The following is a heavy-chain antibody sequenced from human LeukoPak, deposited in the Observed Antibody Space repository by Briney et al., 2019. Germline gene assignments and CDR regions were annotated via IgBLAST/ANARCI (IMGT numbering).Heavy chain of an antibody. CDR1: GFTFSSYW. D-gene: IGHD4-17*01. CDR3: ARSGGATVTTECYFDY. V-gene: IGHV3-7*01. CDR2: IKQDGSEK. J-gene: IGHJ4*02. Sequence: PGGSLRLSCAASGFTFSSYWMSRVRQAPGKGLEWVANIKQDGSEKYYVDSVKGRFTISRDNAKNSLYLQMNSLRAEDTAVYYCARSGGATVTTECYFDYWGQGTLVTVSS.